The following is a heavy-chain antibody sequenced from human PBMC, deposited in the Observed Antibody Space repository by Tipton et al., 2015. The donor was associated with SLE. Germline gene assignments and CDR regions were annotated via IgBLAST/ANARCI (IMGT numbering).Heavy chain of an antibody. D-gene: IGHD6-13*01. J-gene: IGHJ4*02. CDR1: GFTFSSYG. V-gene: IGHV3-30*02. CDR2: IRYDGSNK. CDR3: AREGSSFGQQDYFDY. Sequence: SLRLSCAASGFTFSSYGMHWVRQAPGKGLEWVAFIRYDGSNKYYADSVKGRFTISRDNAKDSLYLQMNSLRAKDTAVYYCAREGSSFGQQDYFDYWGQGTLVTVSS.